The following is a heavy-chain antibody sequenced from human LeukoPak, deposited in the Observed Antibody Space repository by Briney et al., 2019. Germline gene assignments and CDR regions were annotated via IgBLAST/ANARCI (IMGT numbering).Heavy chain of an antibody. CDR1: GGTFISYA. CDR3: ARAYSSSWYPTSSYFDY. Sequence: GASVKVSCKASGGTFISYAISWVRQAPGQGLEWMGGIIPIFGTANYAQKFQGRVTITADESTSTAYMELSSLRSEDTAVYYCARAYSSSWYPTSSYFDYWGQGTLVTVSS. D-gene: IGHD6-13*01. CDR2: IIPIFGTA. V-gene: IGHV1-69*13. J-gene: IGHJ4*02.